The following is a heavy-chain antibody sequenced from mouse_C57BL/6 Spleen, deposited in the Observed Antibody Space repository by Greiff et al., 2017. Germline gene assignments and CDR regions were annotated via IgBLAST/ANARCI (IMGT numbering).Heavy chain of an antibody. Sequence: EVQLVESGGGLVQSGRSLRLSCATSGFTFSDFYMEWVRQAPGKGLEWIAASRNKANDYTTEYSASVKGRFIVSRDTSQSILYLQMNALRAEDTAIYYCARDAGDYDCTPDYYAMDYWGQGTSVTVSS. CDR1: GFTFSDFY. D-gene: IGHD2-4*01. V-gene: IGHV7-1*01. CDR2: SRNKANDYTT. J-gene: IGHJ4*01. CDR3: ARDAGDYDCTPDYYAMDY.